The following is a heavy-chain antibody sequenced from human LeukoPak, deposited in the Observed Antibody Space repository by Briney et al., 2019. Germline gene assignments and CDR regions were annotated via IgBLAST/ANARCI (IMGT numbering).Heavy chain of an antibody. V-gene: IGHV4-59*01. CDR3: ARETSQKGAHYMDV. J-gene: IGHJ6*03. CDR1: GGPIGSYY. Sequence: SETLSLTCTVSGGPIGSYYWSWVRQSPGKGLEWIGYVYYSGSTKYNPSLKSRVTISVDTSKNQFSLKLSSVTAADTAVYYCARETSQKGAHYMDVWGKGTTVTISS. CDR2: VYYSGST. D-gene: IGHD3-16*01.